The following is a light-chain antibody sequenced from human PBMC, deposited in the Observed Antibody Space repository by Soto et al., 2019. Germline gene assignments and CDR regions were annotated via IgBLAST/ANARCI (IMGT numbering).Light chain of an antibody. CDR1: SSNIGSNY. Sequence: QSVLTQPPSASGTPGQRVTISCSGSSSNIGSNYVYWYQQLPGTAPKLLIYRNNQRPSGVPDRFSGSKSGTSASLAISGLRSEDEADYYCAAWDDSLSAYWVFGGGTKVTVL. CDR2: RNN. J-gene: IGLJ3*02. CDR3: AAWDDSLSAYWV. V-gene: IGLV1-47*01.